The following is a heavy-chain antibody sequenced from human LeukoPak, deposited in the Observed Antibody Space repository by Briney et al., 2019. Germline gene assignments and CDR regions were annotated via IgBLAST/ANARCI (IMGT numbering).Heavy chain of an antibody. J-gene: IGHJ4*02. V-gene: IGHV3-7*01. Sequence: GGSLRLSCAASGFTFSSYWMSWVRQAPGKGLEWVANIKQDGSEKYYVDSVKGRFTISRDNAKKSLYLQMNSLRAEDTAVYYCARAEYDFWSGRTHPFDYWGQGTLVTVSS. CDR2: IKQDGSEK. CDR1: GFTFSSYW. CDR3: ARAEYDFWSGRTHPFDY. D-gene: IGHD3-3*01.